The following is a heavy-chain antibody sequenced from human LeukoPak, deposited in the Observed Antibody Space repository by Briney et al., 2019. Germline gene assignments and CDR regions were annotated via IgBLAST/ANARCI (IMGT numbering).Heavy chain of an antibody. CDR1: GGSISSYY. CDR2: IYYSGST. Sequence: SETLSLTCTVSGGSISSYYWSWLRQPPGKGLEWIGYIYYSGSTNYNPSLKSRVTISVDTSKNQFSLKLSSVTAADTAVYYCARVFGGRAPFDYWGQGTLVTVSS. V-gene: IGHV4-59*12. J-gene: IGHJ4*02. CDR3: ARVFGGRAPFDY. D-gene: IGHD1-26*01.